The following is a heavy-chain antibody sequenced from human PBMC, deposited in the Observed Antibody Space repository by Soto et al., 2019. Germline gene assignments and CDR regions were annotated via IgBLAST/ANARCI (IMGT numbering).Heavy chain of an antibody. CDR3: ARDPIQENYDYVWGSYRYTSYFDY. Sequence: PGGSLRLSCAASGFTFSSYWMSWVRQAPGKGLEWVANIKQDGSEKYYVDSVKGRFTISRDNAKNSLYLQMNSLRAEDTAVYYRARDPIQENYDYVWGSYRYTSYFDYWGQGTLVTVSS. CDR2: IKQDGSEK. D-gene: IGHD3-16*02. V-gene: IGHV3-7*03. CDR1: GFTFSSYW. J-gene: IGHJ4*02.